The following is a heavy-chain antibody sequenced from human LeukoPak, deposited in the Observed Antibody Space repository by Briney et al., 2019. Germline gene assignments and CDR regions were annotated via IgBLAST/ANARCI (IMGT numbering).Heavy chain of an antibody. CDR1: GGSFSSYS. CDR2: INYSGST. J-gene: IGHJ4*02. V-gene: IGHV4-34*01. CDR3: ARHGSANLDY. D-gene: IGHD4/OR15-4a*01. Sequence: SETLSLTCAVYGGSFSSYSWSWIRQPPGKGLEWIGEINYSGSTKYNPSLKSRVTISVDTSKNQFSLKLNSVTAADTAVYYCARHGSANLDYWGQGTLVTVSS.